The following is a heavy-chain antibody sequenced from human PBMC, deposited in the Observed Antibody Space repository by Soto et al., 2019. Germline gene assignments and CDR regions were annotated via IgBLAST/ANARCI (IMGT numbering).Heavy chain of an antibody. CDR3: ARLLTVTTPDY. CDR1: GGSISSSSYY. V-gene: IGHV4-39*01. Sequence: SETLSLTCTVSGGSISSSSYYWGWIRQPPGKGLEWIGSIYYSGSTYYNPSLKSRVTISVDTSKNQFSLKLSSVTAADTAVYYCARLLTVTTPDYWGQGTLVTVSS. CDR2: IYYSGST. D-gene: IGHD4-4*01. J-gene: IGHJ4*02.